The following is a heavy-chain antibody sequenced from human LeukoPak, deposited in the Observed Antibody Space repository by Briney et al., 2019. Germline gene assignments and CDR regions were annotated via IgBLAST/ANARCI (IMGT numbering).Heavy chain of an antibody. J-gene: IGHJ4*02. V-gene: IGHV1-2*02. Sequence: VASVKVSCKASGYTFTSYGISWVRQAPGQGLEWMGWINPNSGGTNYAQKFQGRVTMTRDTSISTAYMELSRLRSDDTAVYYCARELSSTSSDYWGQGTLVTVSS. CDR1: GYTFTSYG. CDR3: ARELSSTSSDY. CDR2: INPNSGGT. D-gene: IGHD2-2*01.